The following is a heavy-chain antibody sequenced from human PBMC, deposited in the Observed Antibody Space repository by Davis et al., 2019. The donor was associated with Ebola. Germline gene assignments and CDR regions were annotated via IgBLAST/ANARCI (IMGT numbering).Heavy chain of an antibody. D-gene: IGHD2-21*02. CDR3: AKDTAVTYSGDRYFDS. J-gene: IGHJ4*02. Sequence: GSLRLSCAASGFSVSNSFISWVRQAPGKGLEWVSTISGSGSSTYYAESVKGRFTISRDTSKNTLSLQMNSLRAEDTGIYYCAKDTAVTYSGDRYFDSWGQGTPVTVSS. CDR1: GFSVSNSF. V-gene: IGHV3-23*01. CDR2: ISGSGSST.